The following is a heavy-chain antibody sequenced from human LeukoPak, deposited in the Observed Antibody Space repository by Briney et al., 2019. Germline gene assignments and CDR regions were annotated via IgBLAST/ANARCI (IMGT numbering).Heavy chain of an antibody. D-gene: IGHD3-10*01. CDR1: GYTFTGYY. CDR3: ARVSFSGWFDP. V-gene: IGHV1-8*02. J-gene: IGHJ5*02. Sequence: ASVKVSCKASGYTFTGYYMHWVRQATGQGLEWMGWMNPNSGNTGYAQKFQGRVTMTRNTSISTAYMELSSLRSEDTAVYYCARVSFSGWFDPWGQGTLVTVSS. CDR2: MNPNSGNT.